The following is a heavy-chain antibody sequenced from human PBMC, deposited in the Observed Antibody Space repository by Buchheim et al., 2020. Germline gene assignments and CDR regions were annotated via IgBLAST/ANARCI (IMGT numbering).Heavy chain of an antibody. V-gene: IGHV3-30*18. Sequence: QVQLVESGGGVVQPGRSLRLSCAASGFIFSSYGMHWVRQAPGKGLEWVAVISYDGSNKYYADSVKGRFTISRDNSKNTLYLQMNSLRAEDTAVYYCAKAYSSGPYYYYYMDVWGKGTT. CDR3: AKAYSSGPYYYYYMDV. CDR2: ISYDGSNK. J-gene: IGHJ6*03. D-gene: IGHD6-19*01. CDR1: GFIFSSYG.